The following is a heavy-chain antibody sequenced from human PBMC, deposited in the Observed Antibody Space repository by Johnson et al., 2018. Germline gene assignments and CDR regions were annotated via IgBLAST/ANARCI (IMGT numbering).Heavy chain of an antibody. Sequence: VQLVQSGGGLVQPGGSLKLSCAASGFTFSGSAMHWVRQASGKGLEWVGRIRSKANSYATAYAASVKGRFTISREDSKNTAYLQMNSLKTEDTAVYYCSVLQWGAFDIWGQGTMVTVSS. CDR1: GFTFSGSA. CDR3: SVLQWGAFDI. CDR2: IRSKANSYAT. J-gene: IGHJ3*02. V-gene: IGHV3-73*01. D-gene: IGHD5-24*01.